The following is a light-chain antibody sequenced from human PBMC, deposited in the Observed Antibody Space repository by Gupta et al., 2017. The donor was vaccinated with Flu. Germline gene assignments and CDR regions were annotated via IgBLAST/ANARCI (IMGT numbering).Light chain of an antibody. J-gene: IGKJ1*01. CDR2: YAS. CDR1: QSVSSY. V-gene: IGKV3-11*01. CDR3: QQRSNWPRT. Sequence: ERASLSCRASQSVSSYLAWYQQKPGQAPRLLIYYASNRATGIPARFSGSGSETDFTLTISSLEPEDFAVYYCQQRSNWPRTFGQGTKVEIK.